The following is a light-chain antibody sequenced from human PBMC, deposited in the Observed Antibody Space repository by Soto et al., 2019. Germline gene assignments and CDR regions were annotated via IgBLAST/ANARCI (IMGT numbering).Light chain of an antibody. V-gene: IGKV1-5*03. Sequence: DIQMTQSPSTLSASVGDRVTITCGASQSISVWLAWYQQKAGKAPNLLIYKASRLESGVPSRFSGSGSETESTLTISGLQPGDSATYYCQQYNSYSPTFGQGTKVDI. CDR1: QSISVW. J-gene: IGKJ1*01. CDR2: KAS. CDR3: QQYNSYSPT.